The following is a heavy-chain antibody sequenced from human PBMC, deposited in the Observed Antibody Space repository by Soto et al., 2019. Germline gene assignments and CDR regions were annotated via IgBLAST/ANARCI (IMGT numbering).Heavy chain of an antibody. CDR1: GYTFTSYD. CDR2: MNPNSGNT. V-gene: IGHV1-8*01. D-gene: IGHD2-2*01. CDR3: ARLGYCSSTSCQESDYYYGMDV. Sequence: QVQLVQSGPEVKKPGSSVKVSCKASGYTFTSYDINWVRQATGQGLEWMGWMNPNSGNTGYAQKFQGRVTMTRNTSISTAYMELSSLRSEDTAVYYCARLGYCSSTSCQESDYYYGMDVWGQGTTVTVSS. J-gene: IGHJ6*02.